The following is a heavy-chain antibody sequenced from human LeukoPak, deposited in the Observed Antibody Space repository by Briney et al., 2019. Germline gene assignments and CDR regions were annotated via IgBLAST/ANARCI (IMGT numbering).Heavy chain of an antibody. J-gene: IGHJ4*02. Sequence: SETLSLTCAVYGGSFSGYYWSWIRQPPGKGLEWIGEINHSGSTNYNPFLKSRVTISVDTSKNQFSLKLSSVTAADTAVYYCARGLKYYYDSSGPQGFDYWGQGTLVTVSS. CDR1: GGSFSGYY. D-gene: IGHD3-22*01. CDR2: INHSGST. V-gene: IGHV4-34*01. CDR3: ARGLKYYYDSSGPQGFDY.